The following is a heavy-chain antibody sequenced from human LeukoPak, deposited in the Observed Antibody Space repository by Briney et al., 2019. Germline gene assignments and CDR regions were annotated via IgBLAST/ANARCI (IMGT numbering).Heavy chain of an antibody. D-gene: IGHD6-13*01. V-gene: IGHV4-59*01. Sequence: SETLSLTCTVSGGSISSYCWSWIRQPPGKGLEWIGYIYYSGSTNYNPSLKSQVTISVDTSKNQFSLKLSSVSAADTAVYYCARGQGGIAAAGLYSYWGQGTLVTVSS. J-gene: IGHJ4*02. CDR3: ARGQGGIAAAGLYSY. CDR2: IYYSGST. CDR1: GGSISSYC.